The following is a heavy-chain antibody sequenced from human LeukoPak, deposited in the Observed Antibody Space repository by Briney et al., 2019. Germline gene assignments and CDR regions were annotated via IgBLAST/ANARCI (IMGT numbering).Heavy chain of an antibody. CDR2: ISCSGNSI. V-gene: IGHV3-48*03. CDR1: GFTFSSYE. D-gene: IGHD2-21*02. CDR3: ARDHTYGDPRTDYFDY. Sequence: GGSLRLSCAASGFTFSSYEMNWVRQAPGKGLEWASFISCSGNSIYYADSVKGRFTISRDNAKNSLYLQMNSLRAEDTAVYYCARDHTYGDPRTDYFDYWGQGTLVTVSS. J-gene: IGHJ4*02.